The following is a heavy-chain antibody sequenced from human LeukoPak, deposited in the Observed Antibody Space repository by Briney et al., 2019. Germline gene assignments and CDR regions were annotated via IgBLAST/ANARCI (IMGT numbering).Heavy chain of an antibody. CDR3: ARANWNDFDY. V-gene: IGHV3-48*02. J-gene: IGHJ4*02. D-gene: IGHD1-1*01. Sequence: PGRSLRLSCTASGFTFSSYTMNWVRQAPGEGLEWISYSSSGSGSIYYAASVKGRFTISRDNAKNTLYLQMNSLRDEDTAVYYCARANWNDFDYWGQGTLVTVSS. CDR2: SSSGSGSI. CDR1: GFTFSSYT.